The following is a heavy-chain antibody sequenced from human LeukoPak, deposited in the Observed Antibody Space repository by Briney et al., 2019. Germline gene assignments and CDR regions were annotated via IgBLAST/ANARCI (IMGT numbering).Heavy chain of an antibody. J-gene: IGHJ4*02. Sequence: ASVKVSCKVSGYTLTELSMHWVRQAPGQGLEWMGGFDSEDAETIYAQKIQGGVTMTEDTSTDTAYMEESSLRSEDTAVYYCATENASGSYFDYWGQGTLVTVTS. V-gene: IGHV1-24*01. CDR2: FDSEDAET. CDR1: GYTLTELS. D-gene: IGHD3-10*01. CDR3: ATENASGSYFDY.